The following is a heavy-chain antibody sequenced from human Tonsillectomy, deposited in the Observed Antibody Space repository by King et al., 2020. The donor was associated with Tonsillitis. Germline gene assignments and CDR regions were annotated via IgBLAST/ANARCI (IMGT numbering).Heavy chain of an antibody. CDR3: GGAQGDILTGDYNVGPGGIVYYFDY. D-gene: IGHD3-9*01. CDR2: IWYDGSNK. V-gene: IGHV3-33*08. J-gene: IGHJ4*02. CDR1: GFTFSSYG. Sequence: VQLVESGGGVVQPGRSLTLSCAASGFTFSSYGMHWVRQAPGEGLEGVAVIWYDGSNKYYADSAKGRFTISRDNSQNTLDRQMNSLRAEDTAVFYCGGAQGDILTGDYNVGPGGIVYYFDYWGQGTLVTVSS.